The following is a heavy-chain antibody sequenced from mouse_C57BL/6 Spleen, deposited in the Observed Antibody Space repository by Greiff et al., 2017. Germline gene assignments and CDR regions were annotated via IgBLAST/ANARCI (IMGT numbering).Heavy chain of an antibody. D-gene: IGHD1-1*01. V-gene: IGHV1-15*01. CDR2: IDPETGGT. CDR3: LLLRRYYFDY. CDR1: GYTFTDYE. Sequence: VQLQQSGAELVRPGASVTLSCKASGYTFTDYEMHWVKQTPVHGLEWIGAIDPETGGTAYNQKFKGKAILTADKSSSTAYMELRSLTSEDSAVFYCLLLRRYYFDYWGQGTTLTVSS. J-gene: IGHJ2*01.